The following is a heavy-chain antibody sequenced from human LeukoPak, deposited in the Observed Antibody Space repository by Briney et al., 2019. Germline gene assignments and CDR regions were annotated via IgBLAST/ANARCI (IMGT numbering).Heavy chain of an antibody. D-gene: IGHD5-12*01. CDR3: ARDRGSGYDPGYFDY. CDR1: GFTFSSYS. Sequence: GGSLRLSCAASGFTFSSYSMNWVRQAPGKGLEWVSIIYSGDNTYYADSVKGRFTISRDNSKNTLYLQMNSLRVEDTAVYYCARDRGSGYDPGYFDYWGQGTLVTVSS. V-gene: IGHV3-66*01. J-gene: IGHJ4*02. CDR2: IYSGDNT.